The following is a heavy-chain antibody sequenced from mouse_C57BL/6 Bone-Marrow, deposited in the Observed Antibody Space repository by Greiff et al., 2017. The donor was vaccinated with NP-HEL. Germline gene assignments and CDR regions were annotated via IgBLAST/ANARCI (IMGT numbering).Heavy chain of an antibody. D-gene: IGHD2-4*01. J-gene: IGHJ3*01. CDR2: ISNLAYSI. CDR1: GFTFSDYG. V-gene: IGHV5-15*01. Sequence: EVMLVESGGGLVQPGGSLKLSCAASGFTFSDYGMAWVRQAPRKGPEWVAFISNLAYSIYYADTVTGRFTISRENAKNTLYLEMSSLRSEDTAMYYCARHDYDYDEGFAYWGQGTLVTVSA. CDR3: ARHDYDYDEGFAY.